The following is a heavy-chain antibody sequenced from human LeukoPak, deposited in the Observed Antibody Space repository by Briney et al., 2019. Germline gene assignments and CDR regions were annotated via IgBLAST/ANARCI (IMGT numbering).Heavy chain of an antibody. CDR2: IYYSGST. J-gene: IGHJ3*02. V-gene: IGHV4-31*03. CDR1: GGSISSGGYY. Sequence: SETLSLTCTVSGGSISSGGYYWSWIRQHPGKGLEWIGYIYYSGSTYYNPSLKSRVTISVDTSKNQFSLKLSSVTAADTAVYYCARLCLGYSSSWPDAFDIWGQGTMVTVSS. CDR3: ARLCLGYSSSWPDAFDI. D-gene: IGHD6-13*01.